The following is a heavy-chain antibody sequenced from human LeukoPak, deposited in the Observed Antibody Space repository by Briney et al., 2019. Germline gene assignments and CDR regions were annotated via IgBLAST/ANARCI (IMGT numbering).Heavy chain of an antibody. Sequence: GGSLRLSCAASGFTFSNNAMSWVRQAPGKGLEWVSAISGSGGNSYYADSVKGRFTISRDNSKNTLFLQINSLRPEDTAVYYCAKDDGGFNYMDVWGKGTTVTVSS. J-gene: IGHJ6*03. CDR2: ISGSGGNS. CDR3: AKDDGGFNYMDV. D-gene: IGHD4-23*01. V-gene: IGHV3-23*01. CDR1: GFTFSNNA.